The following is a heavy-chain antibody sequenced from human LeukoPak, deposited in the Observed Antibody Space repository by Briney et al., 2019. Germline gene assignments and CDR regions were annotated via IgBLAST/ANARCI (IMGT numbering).Heavy chain of an antibody. Sequence: SETLSLTCAVYGGSFSGHYWTWIRQPPEKGLEWIGEINHSGSTNYNPSLKSRVTISVDTSKNQFSLKLSSVTAADTAVYYCARSVITMVRGVPYYYYYMDVWGKGTTVTISS. J-gene: IGHJ6*03. CDR3: ARSVITMVRGVPYYYYYMDV. CDR1: GGSFSGHY. D-gene: IGHD3-10*01. V-gene: IGHV4-34*01. CDR2: INHSGST.